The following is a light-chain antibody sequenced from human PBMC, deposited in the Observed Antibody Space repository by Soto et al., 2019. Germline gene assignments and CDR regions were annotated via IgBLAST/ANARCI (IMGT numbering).Light chain of an antibody. CDR3: AAWDDSLSGPV. CDR1: SSNIGSNT. CDR2: SNN. Sequence: QSVLTQPPSASGTPGQRVTISCSGSSSNIGSNTVNWYQQLPGTAPKLLIYSNNQRPSVVPERFSGSKSGTSASLAISGLQSEDEADYYCAAWDDSLSGPVFGGGTKLTVL. J-gene: IGLJ3*02. V-gene: IGLV1-44*01.